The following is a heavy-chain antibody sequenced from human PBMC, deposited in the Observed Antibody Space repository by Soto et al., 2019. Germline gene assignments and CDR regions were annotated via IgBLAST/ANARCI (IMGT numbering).Heavy chain of an antibody. Sequence: PSETLSLTCAVSGVSISGGYYWGWIRQPPGKGLEWVAIIYHNGNSYYNPSLKSRVTISLDTSKTHFSLKLSSVTAADTAVYFCARGVDIEGTTGDAFAIWGQGTMVIVSS. D-gene: IGHD2-2*03. V-gene: IGHV4-38-2*01. CDR2: IYHNGNS. CDR3: ARGVDIEGTTGDAFAI. J-gene: IGHJ3*02. CDR1: GVSISGGYY.